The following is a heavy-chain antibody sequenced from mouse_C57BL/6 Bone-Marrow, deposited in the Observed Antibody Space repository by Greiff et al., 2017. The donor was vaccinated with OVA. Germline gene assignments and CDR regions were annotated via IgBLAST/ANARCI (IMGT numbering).Heavy chain of an antibody. CDR2: ISNLAYSI. CDR3: ARHGDDYDAFDY. D-gene: IGHD2-4*01. J-gene: IGHJ2*01. CDR1: GFTFSDYG. V-gene: IGHV5-15*01. Sequence: EVKLMESGGGLVQPGGSLKLSCAASGFTFSDYGMAWVRQAPRKGPEWVAFISNLAYSIYYADTVTGRFTISRENAKNTLYLEMSSLRSEDTAMYYCARHGDDYDAFDYWGQGTTLTVSS.